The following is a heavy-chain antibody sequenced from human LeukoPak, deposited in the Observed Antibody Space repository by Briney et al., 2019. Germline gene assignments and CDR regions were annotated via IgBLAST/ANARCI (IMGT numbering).Heavy chain of an antibody. Sequence: GGSLRLSCAASGFTFSSYGMHWVRQAPGKGLEWVALIWYDGSKQYYADSVKGRFTISRDNSKNTLHLQMNSLRVEDTAVFYCARLIGWSRFDPWGQGALVTVSS. V-gene: IGHV3-33*01. CDR2: IWYDGSKQ. D-gene: IGHD6-19*01. J-gene: IGHJ5*02. CDR3: ARLIGWSRFDP. CDR1: GFTFSSYG.